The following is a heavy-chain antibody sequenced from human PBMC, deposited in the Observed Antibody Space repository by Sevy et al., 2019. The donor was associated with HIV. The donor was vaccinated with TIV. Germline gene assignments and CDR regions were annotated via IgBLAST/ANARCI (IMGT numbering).Heavy chain of an antibody. Sequence: SETLSLTCTVSGGSISSYYWSWIRQPAGKGLEWIGRIYTSGSTNYNPSLKSRITMSVDTSKNQFSLKLSSVTAADTAVYYCAREVVRDGYNDVFDYWGQGTLVTVSS. J-gene: IGHJ4*02. CDR1: GGSISSYY. D-gene: IGHD5-12*01. V-gene: IGHV4-4*07. CDR3: AREVVRDGYNDVFDY. CDR2: IYTSGST.